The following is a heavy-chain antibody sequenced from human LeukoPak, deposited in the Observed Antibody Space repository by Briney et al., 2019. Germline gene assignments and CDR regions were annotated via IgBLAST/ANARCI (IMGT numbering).Heavy chain of an antibody. CDR3: ARSEVGNAFDM. CDR2: ISSGSSTI. Sequence: GGSLRLSCEASGFTFSSYSMSWVRQAPGKGLEWVAVISSGSSTIYYADSVKGRFTISRDNTKKTLWLQMSSLRADVTAVFYCARSEVGNAFDMWGQGTMVSVSS. V-gene: IGHV3-21*01. CDR1: GFTFSSYS. J-gene: IGHJ3*02. D-gene: IGHD1-26*01.